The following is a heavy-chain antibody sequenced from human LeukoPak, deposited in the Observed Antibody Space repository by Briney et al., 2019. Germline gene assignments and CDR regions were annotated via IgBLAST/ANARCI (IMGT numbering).Heavy chain of an antibody. J-gene: IGHJ6*04. V-gene: IGHV3-13*05. D-gene: IGHD3-10*01. CDR1: RLTFSSNG. CDR2: IDTAGDP. Sequence: GVSLSLSCVPCRLTFSSNGVQWVRRAAGKGLEWVSCIDTAGDPCHPGSVKGGFITTTENAKNSLYLQMNSLPAGDTAVYYCARGYGSGSYAGMDVWGKGTTVTVSS. CDR3: ARGYGSGSYAGMDV.